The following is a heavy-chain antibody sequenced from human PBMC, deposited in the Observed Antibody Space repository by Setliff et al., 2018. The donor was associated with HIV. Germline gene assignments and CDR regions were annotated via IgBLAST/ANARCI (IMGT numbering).Heavy chain of an antibody. J-gene: IGHJ4*02. CDR2: IDTDNGYR. V-gene: IGHV1-3*04. CDR1: GYTFTNYA. D-gene: IGHD2-2*01. CDR3: ARWCAAAGCYPAIYHFDS. Sequence: GASVKVSCKASGYTFTNYAILWVRQAPGQRLEWMGRIDTDNGYRRYSPKLQGRVTIAKDTSANTAYMELRGLRSEDTAVYYCARWCAAAGCYPAIYHFDSWGQGTLVTVSS.